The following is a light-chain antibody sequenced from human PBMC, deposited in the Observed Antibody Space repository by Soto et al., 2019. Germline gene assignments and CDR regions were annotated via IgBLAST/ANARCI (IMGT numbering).Light chain of an antibody. V-gene: IGLV2-11*01. CDR1: SSDVGGYNY. CDR3: CSFAGSYTLL. Sequence: QSALTQPRSVSGSPGQSVTISCTGTSSDVGGYNYVSWYQQQPGKAPKLMIHDVDERPSGVPDRFSGSKSGRTASLTISGLQAEDEADYYCCSFAGSYTLLFGGGTKVTVL. CDR2: DVD. J-gene: IGLJ2*01.